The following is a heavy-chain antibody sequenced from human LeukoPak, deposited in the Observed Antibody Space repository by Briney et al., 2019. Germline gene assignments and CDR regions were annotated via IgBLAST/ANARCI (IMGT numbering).Heavy chain of an antibody. V-gene: IGHV1-8*01. D-gene: IGHD1-26*01. CDR3: AITGVVGATLHTTDFDY. Sequence: ASVKVSCKASGYTFTSYDINWVRQATGQGLEWMGWMNPNSGNTGYAQKFQGRVTMTRNTSISTAYMELSSLRPEDTAVYYCAITGVVGATLHTTDFDYWGQGTLVTVSS. J-gene: IGHJ4*02. CDR1: GYTFTSYD. CDR2: MNPNSGNT.